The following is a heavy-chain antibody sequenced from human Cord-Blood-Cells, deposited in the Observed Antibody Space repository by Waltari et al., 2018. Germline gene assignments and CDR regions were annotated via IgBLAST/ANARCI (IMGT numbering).Heavy chain of an antibody. Sequence: QVQLVQSGAEVKKPGASVKVHCMAFGSTLTGDYMHWERQAPGQGLEWMGWINPNSGGTNYAQKFQGWVTMTRDTSISTAYMELSRLRSDDTAVYYCARDNWEDAFDIWGQGTMVTVSS. V-gene: IGHV1-2*04. CDR1: GSTLTGDY. D-gene: IGHD7-27*01. J-gene: IGHJ3*02. CDR2: INPNSGGT. CDR3: ARDNWEDAFDI.